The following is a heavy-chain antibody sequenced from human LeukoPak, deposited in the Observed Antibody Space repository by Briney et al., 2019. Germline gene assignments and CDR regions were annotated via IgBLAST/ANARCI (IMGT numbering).Heavy chain of an antibody. J-gene: IGHJ4*02. CDR2: IWYDGSNK. CDR1: GFTFSSNG. V-gene: IGHV3-33*06. CDR3: AKRPHSGLYYFDY. D-gene: IGHD3-22*01. Sequence: GGSLRLSCAASGFTFSSNGMHWVRQAPGKGLEWVAVIWYDGSNKYYADSVKGRFTISRDNSKNTLYLQMNSLRAEDTAVYYCAKRPHSGLYYFDYWGQGTLVTVSS.